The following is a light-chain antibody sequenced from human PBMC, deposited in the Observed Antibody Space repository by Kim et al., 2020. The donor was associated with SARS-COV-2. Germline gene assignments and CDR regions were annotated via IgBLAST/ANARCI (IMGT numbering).Light chain of an antibody. CDR3: QVWDTTSGV. J-gene: IGLJ3*02. CDR1: NIGTKN. CDR2: RDT. V-gene: IGLV3-9*01. Sequence: SYELTQPLSVSVALGQTARIPCGGNNIGTKNVHWYQHKPGQAPVLVVFRDTSLPSGIPERFSGSNSGNTATLTISRAQVEDEADYYCQVWDTTSGVFGGGTKLTVL.